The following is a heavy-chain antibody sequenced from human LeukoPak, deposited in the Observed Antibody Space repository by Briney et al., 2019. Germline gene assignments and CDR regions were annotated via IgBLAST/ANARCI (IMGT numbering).Heavy chain of an antibody. Sequence: PSETLSLTCTVSGGSISSYYWSWIRQPPGKGLEWIGYIYYSGSTNYNPSLKSRVTISVDTSKNQFSLKLSSVTAADTAVYYCARHTGYGGYAPGYFDCWGQGTLVTVSS. D-gene: IGHD4-23*01. J-gene: IGHJ4*02. CDR2: IYYSGST. CDR1: GGSISSYY. CDR3: ARHTGYGGYAPGYFDC. V-gene: IGHV4-59*01.